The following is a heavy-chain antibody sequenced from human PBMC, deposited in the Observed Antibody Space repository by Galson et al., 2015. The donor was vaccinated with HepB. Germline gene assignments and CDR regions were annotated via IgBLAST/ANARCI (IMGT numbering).Heavy chain of an antibody. CDR2: INPNTGVT. Sequence: SVKVSCKASRYIFTGYYLHWVRQAPGQRPEWMGWINPNTGVTKYAQSFQGRVTMTRDTSISTAYMEMIRLTSDDTAVYYCAREDQIAVAGSSGLDPWGQGTLVTVSS. D-gene: IGHD6-19*01. CDR1: RYIFTGYY. J-gene: IGHJ5*02. CDR3: AREDQIAVAGSSGLDP. V-gene: IGHV1-2*02.